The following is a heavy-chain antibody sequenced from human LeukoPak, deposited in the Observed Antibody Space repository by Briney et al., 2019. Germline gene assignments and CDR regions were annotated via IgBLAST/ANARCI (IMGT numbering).Heavy chain of an antibody. J-gene: IGHJ4*02. V-gene: IGHV4-59*01. CDR3: ARSPKGFWSGYYSQPFDY. Sequence: SETLSLTCNVSGGSISNYYWSWIRQPPGKGLEWIGYMYHTGHTMYNSSLKSRVTMSLDTSKNHFSLRLSSVTAADTAVYYCARSPKGFWSGYYSQPFDYWGQGTLVTVSS. D-gene: IGHD3-3*01. CDR1: GGSISNYY. CDR2: MYHTGHT.